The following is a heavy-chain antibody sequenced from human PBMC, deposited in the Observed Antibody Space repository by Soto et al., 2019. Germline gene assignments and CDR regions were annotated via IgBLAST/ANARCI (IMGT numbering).Heavy chain of an antibody. Sequence: EVQLVESGGGLVQPGGSVRLSCAASGFTFSSYGMHWVRQAPGKGLEYVSAITGNGGSTYYATSVKGRFTISRDNSKNTLYLQMGSLRADDMAVYYCARGRKDDYGDPGDFDYWGQGTLVTVSS. D-gene: IGHD4-17*01. CDR2: ITGNGGST. CDR1: GFTFSSYG. CDR3: ARGRKDDYGDPGDFDY. J-gene: IGHJ4*02. V-gene: IGHV3-64*01.